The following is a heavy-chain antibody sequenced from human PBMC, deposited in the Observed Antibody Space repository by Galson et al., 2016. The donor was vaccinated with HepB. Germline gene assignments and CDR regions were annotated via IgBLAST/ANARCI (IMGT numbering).Heavy chain of an antibody. CDR3: ATNQPGRSGSFPFIYSWFDP. J-gene: IGHJ5*02. Sequence: SETLSLTCTVSGGFISTGSHYWGWIRQPPGKGLEWIGSIYYSGTTDYNPSLRSRVTISVDTSNNKFSLTLRSLTAADTAVYFCATNQPGRSGSFPFIYSWFDPWGQGTLVTVSS. CDR1: GGFISTGSHY. D-gene: IGHD3-10*01. CDR2: IYYSGTT. V-gene: IGHV4-39*01.